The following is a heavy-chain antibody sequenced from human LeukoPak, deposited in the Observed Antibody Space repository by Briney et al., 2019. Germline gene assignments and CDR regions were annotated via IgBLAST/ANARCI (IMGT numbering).Heavy chain of an antibody. CDR1: GYTFTSYA. CDR3: ERGLSEFYYDSSGYPL. CDR2: INTNTGNP. Sequence: ASVKVSCKASGYTFTSYAMNWVRQAPGQGLEWMGWINTNTGNPTYAQGFTGRFVFSLDTSVSTAYLQINSLKAEDTAVYYCERGLSEFYYDSSGYPLWGQGTLVTVSS. D-gene: IGHD3-22*01. V-gene: IGHV7-4-1*02. J-gene: IGHJ4*02.